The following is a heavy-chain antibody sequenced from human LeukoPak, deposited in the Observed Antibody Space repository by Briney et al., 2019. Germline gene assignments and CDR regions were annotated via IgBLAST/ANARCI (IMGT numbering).Heavy chain of an antibody. CDR1: GGSISNYY. CDR2: ISYSGST. D-gene: IGHD3-3*01. V-gene: IGHV4-59*08. J-gene: IGHJ6*02. Sequence: SETLSLTCTVSGGSISNYYWSWIRQPPGKGLEWIGYISYSGSTNYNPSLRSRVAISEDTSRNQYSLRLNSVTAADTAVYYCARHIPVIWSSGYYYGMDVWGQGTTVTVSS. CDR3: ARHIPVIWSSGYYYGMDV.